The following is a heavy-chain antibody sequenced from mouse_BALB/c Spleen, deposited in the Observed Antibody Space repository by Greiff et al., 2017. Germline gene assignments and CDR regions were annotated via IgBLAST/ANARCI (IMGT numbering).Heavy chain of an antibody. Sequence: EVQLVESGAELVRPGALVKLSCKASGFNIKDYYMHWVKQRPEQGLEWIGWIDPENGNTIYDPKFQGKASITADTSSNTAYLQLSSLTSEDTAVYYCVHCYGSFAYWGQGTLVTVSA. CDR3: VHCYGSFAY. V-gene: IGHV14-1*02. J-gene: IGHJ3*01. CDR2: IDPENGNT. CDR1: GFNIKDYY. D-gene: IGHD1-1*01.